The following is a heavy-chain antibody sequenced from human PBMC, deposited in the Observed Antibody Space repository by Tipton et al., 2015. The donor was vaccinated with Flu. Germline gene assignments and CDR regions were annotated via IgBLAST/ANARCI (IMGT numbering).Heavy chain of an antibody. CDR2: TYYSGNT. D-gene: IGHD3-10*01. CDR1: GASINNYY. Sequence: TLSLTCTVSGASINNYYWSWIRQPPGKGLEWIGYTYYSGNTNYNPSLKSRVTMSLDASKSHFSLKLSSVTAADTAMYYCSSYYIRAFDIWGQGTMVTVSS. V-gene: IGHV4-59*01. J-gene: IGHJ3*02. CDR3: SSYYIRAFDI.